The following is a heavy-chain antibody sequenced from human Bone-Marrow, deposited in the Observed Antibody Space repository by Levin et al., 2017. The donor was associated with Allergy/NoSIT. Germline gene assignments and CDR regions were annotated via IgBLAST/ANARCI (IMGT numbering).Heavy chain of an antibody. CDR1: GFTFSSYA. CDR2: ISGSGGST. CDR3: ASSPPDDIVATPEYFDY. Sequence: PGGSLRLSCAASGFTFSSYAMSWVRQAPGKGLEWVSAISGSGGSTYYADSVKGRFTISRDNSKNTLYLQMNSLRAEDTAVYYCASSPPDDIVATPEYFDYWGQGTLVTVSS. J-gene: IGHJ4*02. D-gene: IGHD5-12*01. V-gene: IGHV3-23*01.